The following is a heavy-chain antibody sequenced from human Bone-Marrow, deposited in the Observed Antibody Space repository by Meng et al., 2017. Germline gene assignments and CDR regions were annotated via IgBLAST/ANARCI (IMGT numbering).Heavy chain of an antibody. J-gene: IGHJ4*02. CDR1: GGSISSFY. CDR3: ARDGVVVAATTFDY. Sequence: SETLSLTCTVSGGSISSFYWSWIRQPPGKGLEWIGCIYNSGSTNYNPSLKSRVTISVDTSKNQFSLELSSVTAADTAVYYCARDGVVVAATTFDYWGQGTLVTVSS. D-gene: IGHD2-15*01. CDR2: IYNSGST. V-gene: IGHV4-4*08.